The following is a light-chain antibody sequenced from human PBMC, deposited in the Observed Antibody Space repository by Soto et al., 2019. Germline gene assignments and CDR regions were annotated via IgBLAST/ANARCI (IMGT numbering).Light chain of an antibody. J-gene: IGKJ5*01. V-gene: IGKV3-20*01. Sequence: EIVLTQSPATLSLSPGERATLSCRASHSVSSNLAWYQQKIGQAPRLLIYGASSRATGIPVRFSGSGSGTDLTLTISRLEPEDFAVYYCQQYGSSLPITFGQGTRLEIK. CDR1: HSVSSN. CDR3: QQYGSSLPIT. CDR2: GAS.